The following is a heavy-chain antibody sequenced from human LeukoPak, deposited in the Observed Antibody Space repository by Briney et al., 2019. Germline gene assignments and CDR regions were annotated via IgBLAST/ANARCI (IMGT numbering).Heavy chain of an antibody. CDR1: GFTVSDYW. Sequence: HPGGSLRLSCGASGFTVSDYWMHWVRQAPGKGLVWVSRLHSDGSSTSYGDSVKGAFTISRDNANNPLYLQMNSLRAEDTAVYYCARSGWPYYFDHWGQGTLVTVSS. V-gene: IGHV3-74*01. CDR3: ARSGWPYYFDH. D-gene: IGHD3-22*01. J-gene: IGHJ4*02. CDR2: LHSDGSST.